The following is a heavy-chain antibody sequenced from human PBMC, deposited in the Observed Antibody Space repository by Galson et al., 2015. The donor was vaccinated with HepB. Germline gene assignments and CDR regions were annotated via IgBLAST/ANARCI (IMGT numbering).Heavy chain of an antibody. V-gene: IGHV3-11*06. CDR1: GFTFSDYY. Sequence: SLRLSCAASGFTFSDYYMSWIRQAPGKGLEWVASISSRSDHMTYADSVKGRFTISRDNAKNSSYLQMNTLRDEETAVYHCARVAFDDYVGMGYFDSWGQGALVTVSS. CDR3: ARVAFDDYVGMGYFDS. J-gene: IGHJ4*02. CDR2: ISSRSDHM. D-gene: IGHD4-23*01.